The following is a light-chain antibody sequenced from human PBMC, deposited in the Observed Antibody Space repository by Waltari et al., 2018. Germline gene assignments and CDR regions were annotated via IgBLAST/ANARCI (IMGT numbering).Light chain of an antibody. V-gene: IGKV3-11*01. J-gene: IGKJ1*01. CDR1: QSISRY. CDR3: QQRDNWPRT. Sequence: LVLTQSPATLSLSPRERAALSCRASQSISRYLAWYQQKPGQAPRLLIYDASNRATGIPARFSGRGSGTDFTLSITTLEPEDFAVYYCQQRDNWPRTFGQGTRVEV. CDR2: DAS.